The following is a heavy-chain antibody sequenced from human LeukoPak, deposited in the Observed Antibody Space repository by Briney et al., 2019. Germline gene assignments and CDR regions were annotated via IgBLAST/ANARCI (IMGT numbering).Heavy chain of an antibody. CDR2: IYYSGST. D-gene: IGHD3-10*01. V-gene: IGHV4-59*01. Sequence: SENLSLTCTVSGGSISSYYWSWIRQPPGKGLEWIGYIYYSGSTNYNPSLKSRVTISVDTSKNQFSLKLSSVTAADTAVYYCAREYGSGSYNWFDPWGQGTLVTVSS. J-gene: IGHJ5*02. CDR3: AREYGSGSYNWFDP. CDR1: GGSISSYY.